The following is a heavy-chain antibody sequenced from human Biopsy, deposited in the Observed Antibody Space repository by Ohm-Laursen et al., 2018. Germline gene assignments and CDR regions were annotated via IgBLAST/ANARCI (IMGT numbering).Heavy chain of an antibody. Sequence: SETLSLTCSVYGGSFTGYYWSWSRQPPGKGLGGDGENNHNGSTNYKPSLDSRVAISADTSKNQFSLNLCSVTAADTAVYFCARGLPRIAPMVRGRRTWFDPWGQGTLVTVSS. D-gene: IGHD3-10*01. CDR1: GGSFTGYY. CDR2: NNHNGST. J-gene: IGHJ5*02. CDR3: ARGLPRIAPMVRGRRTWFDP. V-gene: IGHV4-34*01.